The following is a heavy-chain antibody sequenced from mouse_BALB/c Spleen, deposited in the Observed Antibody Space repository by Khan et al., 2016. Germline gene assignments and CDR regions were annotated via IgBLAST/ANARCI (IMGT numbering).Heavy chain of an antibody. J-gene: IGHJ2*01. CDR1: GFTFSNYG. Sequence: EVELVESGGGLVQPGGSLKLSCAASGFTFSNYGMSWVRPTPDKRLELVALINSNGGHTYYSDSVQGRVAIFIDNTKNTRYLERSSLKYEDTDMYYCASFSGWTYYFVYWVQGTTLTVSS. CDR3: ASFSGWTYYFVY. V-gene: IGHV5-6-3*01. D-gene: IGHD1-2*01. CDR2: INSNGGHT.